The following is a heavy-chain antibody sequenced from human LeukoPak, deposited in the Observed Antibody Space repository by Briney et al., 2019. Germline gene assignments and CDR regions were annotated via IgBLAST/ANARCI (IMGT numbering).Heavy chain of an antibody. CDR1: GGSSSSSSYY. D-gene: IGHD1-1*01. V-gene: IGHV4-39*07. CDR3: ARDLPVWDSNDLFDF. J-gene: IGHJ4*02. CDR2: IYYSGST. Sequence: PSETLSLTCTVSGGSSSSSSYYWGWIRQPPGKGLEWIGSIYYSGSTYYNPSLKTRVTISVDTSKNQFSLKLSSVTAADTAVYYCARDLPVWDSNDLFDFWGQGTLVTVSS.